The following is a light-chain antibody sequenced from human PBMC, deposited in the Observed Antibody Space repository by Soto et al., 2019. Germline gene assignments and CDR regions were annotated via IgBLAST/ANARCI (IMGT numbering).Light chain of an antibody. CDR1: QSISSY. Sequence: DIQMTQSPSSLSASVGDRVTITCQASQSISSYLNWYQQKPGKAPKLLIHAASSLQSGVPSRFSGSGSGTDFTLTISSLQPEDFATYYCQQSYSTPYTFGQGTKLEIK. CDR2: AAS. J-gene: IGKJ2*01. CDR3: QQSYSTPYT. V-gene: IGKV1-39*01.